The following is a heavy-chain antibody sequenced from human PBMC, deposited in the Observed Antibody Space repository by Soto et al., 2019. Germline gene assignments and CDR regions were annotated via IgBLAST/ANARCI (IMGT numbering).Heavy chain of an antibody. V-gene: IGHV3-30*18. CDR2: ISYDGSNK. D-gene: IGHD6-19*01. CDR1: GFTFSSYG. J-gene: IGHJ4*02. CDR3: AKDLKAVAGTLDY. Sequence: QVQLVESGGGVVQPGRSLRLSCAASGFTFSSYGMHWVRQAPGKGLEWVAVISYDGSNKYYADSVKGRFTISRDNSKNTLYLQMNSLRAEDTAVYYCAKDLKAVAGTLDYWGQGTLVTVSS.